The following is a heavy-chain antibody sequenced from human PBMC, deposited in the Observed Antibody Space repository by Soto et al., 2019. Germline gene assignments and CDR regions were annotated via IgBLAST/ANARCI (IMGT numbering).Heavy chain of an antibody. V-gene: IGHV3-23*01. D-gene: IGHD2-15*01. CDR1: GFTFNTYA. CDR3: AKHRDCSASSCPTGHWFDS. Sequence: EVQLLESGGGLVQPGGSLRLSCAASGFTFNTYAMTWVRLAPGKGLEWVSTVTGSGTTFYGDSVKGRFTISRDNSKNTLHLQMNSLRAEDTAIYYCAKHRDCSASSCPTGHWFDSWGQGTLVTVSS. J-gene: IGHJ5*01. CDR2: VTGSGTT.